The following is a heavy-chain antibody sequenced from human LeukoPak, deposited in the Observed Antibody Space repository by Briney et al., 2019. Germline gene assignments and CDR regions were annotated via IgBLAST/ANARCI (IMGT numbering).Heavy chain of an antibody. Sequence: PGGSLRLSCAASGFTFSSYEMNWVRQAPGKGLEWVSYISSSGSTIYYANSVKGRFTISRDNAKNSLYLQMNSLRAEDTAVYYCARDIVVVRSFDYWGQGTLVTVSS. CDR3: ARDIVVVRSFDY. V-gene: IGHV3-48*03. CDR2: ISSSGSTI. J-gene: IGHJ4*02. D-gene: IGHD2-21*01. CDR1: GFTFSSYE.